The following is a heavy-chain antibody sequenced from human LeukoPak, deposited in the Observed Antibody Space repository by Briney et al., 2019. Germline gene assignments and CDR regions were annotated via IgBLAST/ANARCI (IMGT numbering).Heavy chain of an antibody. CDR1: GGSISSYY. V-gene: IGHV4-59*08. CDR3: ARSHRSAPAAIQFDY. Sequence: SETLSLTCTVSGGSISSYYWSWIRQPPGKGLEWIGYIYYSGSTNYNPSLKSRVTISVDTSKNQFSLKLSSVTAADTAVYYCARSHRSAPAAIQFDYWGQGTLVTVSS. D-gene: IGHD2-2*01. J-gene: IGHJ4*02. CDR2: IYYSGST.